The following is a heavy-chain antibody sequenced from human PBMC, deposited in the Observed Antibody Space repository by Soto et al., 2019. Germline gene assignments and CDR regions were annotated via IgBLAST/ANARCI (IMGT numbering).Heavy chain of an antibody. J-gene: IGHJ6*04. CDR3: ARGLAPDV. V-gene: IGHV3-48*01. CDR2: IGSSGSTI. Sequence: EVQLVESGGGLVQPGGSLRLSCAASGFSFSSFSMNWVRQAPGKGLEWVSYIGSSGSTIYYADSVKGRFTISRDKAKNSVYLQMNSLRADDTAVYYCARGLAPDVWGKGTTVTVSS. CDR1: GFSFSSFS.